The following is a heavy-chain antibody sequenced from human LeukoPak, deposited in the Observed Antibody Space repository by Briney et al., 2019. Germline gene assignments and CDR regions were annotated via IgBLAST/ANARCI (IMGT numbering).Heavy chain of an antibody. Sequence: GGSLRLSCVASGFTFSDYLMSWVRQAPGKGLECVASIRYDGNEKYYMESVKGRFTSSRDHAKNSLYLQIDSVRAEDTALYFCARDRSRGAAGYGLDVWGQGTTVTVSS. V-gene: IGHV3-7*01. J-gene: IGHJ6*02. CDR1: GFTFSDYL. CDR3: ARDRSRGAAGYGLDV. D-gene: IGHD1-14*01. CDR2: IRYDGNEK.